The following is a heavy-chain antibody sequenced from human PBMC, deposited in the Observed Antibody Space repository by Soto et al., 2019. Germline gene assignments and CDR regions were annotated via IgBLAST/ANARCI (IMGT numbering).Heavy chain of an antibody. CDR1: GGSFRGYY. J-gene: IGHJ4*02. Sequence: SGTLSPTSAVYGGSFRGYYWSWIRQPPGKGLEWIGEINHSGSTNYNPSLKSRVTISVDTSKNQFSLKLSSVTDADTAVYYCARGHGDYWVQGTLVTVS. V-gene: IGHV4-34*01. CDR3: ARGHGDY. CDR2: INHSGST.